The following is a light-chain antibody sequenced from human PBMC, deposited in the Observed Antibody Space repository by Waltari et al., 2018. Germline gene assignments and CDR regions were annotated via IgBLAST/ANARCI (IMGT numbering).Light chain of an antibody. CDR2: EVT. V-gene: IGLV2-23*02. CDR1: SSDVGTYNL. CDR3: CSYGGSTTPVV. J-gene: IGLJ2*01. Sequence: QSALTQPASVSGSPGQSITIPCTGTSSDVGTYNLVSWYQQHPAKAPKLLSYEVTKQPSGVSNRFSGSQSGNTAFLTISGRQAEDEAEYYCCSYGGSTTPVVFGGGTKLTVL.